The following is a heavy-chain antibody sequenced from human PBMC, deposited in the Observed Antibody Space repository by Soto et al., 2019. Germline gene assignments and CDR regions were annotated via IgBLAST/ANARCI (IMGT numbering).Heavy chain of an antibody. Sequence: PGGSLRLSCTTSGFSFASFAMTWVRQAPGKGLEWVATISGSDGKTYYADSVKGRFYISRDTSRNTLYLQMNSLRADDTAIYYCAKWSYLDYWGQGT. CDR3: AKWSYLDY. J-gene: IGHJ4*02. D-gene: IGHD3-3*01. CDR2: ISGSDGKT. V-gene: IGHV3-23*01. CDR1: GFSFASFA.